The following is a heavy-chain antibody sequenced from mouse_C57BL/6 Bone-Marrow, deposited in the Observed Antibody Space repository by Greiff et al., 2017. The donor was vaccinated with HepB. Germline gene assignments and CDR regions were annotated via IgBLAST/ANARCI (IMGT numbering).Heavy chain of an antibody. Sequence: QVQLKQPGAELVKPGASVKMSCKASGYTFTSYWITWVKQRPGQGLEWIGDIYHGSGSTNYNEKFKSKATLTVDTSSSTAYMQLSSLTSEDSAVYYCATEDHSAWFAYWGQGTLVTVSA. CDR3: ATEDHSAWFAY. D-gene: IGHD1-2*01. CDR2: IYHGSGST. J-gene: IGHJ3*01. CDR1: GYTFTSYW. V-gene: IGHV1-55*01.